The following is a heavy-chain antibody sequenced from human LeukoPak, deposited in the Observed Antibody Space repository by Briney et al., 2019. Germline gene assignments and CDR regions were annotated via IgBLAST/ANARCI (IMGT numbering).Heavy chain of an antibody. Sequence: GGSLRLSCAASGFTFSNHWMHWVRQGPGKGLVWVSRLNSDGRTTTYADSVKGRFTISRDNAKNTLYLQMNSLRAEDTAVYYCANPDAGGDSSGRPFDNWGQGTLVTVSS. J-gene: IGHJ4*02. D-gene: IGHD3-22*01. CDR2: LNSDGRTT. CDR3: ANPDAGGDSSGRPFDN. CDR1: GFTFSNHW. V-gene: IGHV3-74*01.